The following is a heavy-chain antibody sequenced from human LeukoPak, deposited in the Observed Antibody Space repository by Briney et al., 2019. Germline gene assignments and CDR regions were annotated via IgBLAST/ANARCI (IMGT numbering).Heavy chain of an antibody. CDR2: ISGSGGST. CDR1: GFTFSSYG. CDR3: AKAGKTAMVIRSYFDY. V-gene: IGHV3-23*01. J-gene: IGHJ4*02. D-gene: IGHD5-18*01. Sequence: PGGSLRLSCAASGFTFSSYGMSWVRQAPGKGLEWVSSISGSGGSTYYADSVKSRFTISRDNSKHMMFLQMNSLRAEDTAVYYCAKAGKTAMVIRSYFDYWGQGTQVTVSS.